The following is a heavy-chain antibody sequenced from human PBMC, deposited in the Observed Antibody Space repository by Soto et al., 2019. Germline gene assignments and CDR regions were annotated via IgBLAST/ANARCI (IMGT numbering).Heavy chain of an antibody. J-gene: IGHJ1*01. CDR2: IYPGDSET. V-gene: IGHV5-51*03. Sequence: EVRLVQSGAEVKRPGESLRISCKGSGYSFTTFWIGWVRHMPGKGLEWMGIIYPGDSETRYSPSFQGQVTMSADKSISTAYLQWSSLKASDTAMYYCPRTATPNCAGECFNAEYFQHWGQGTLVTASS. D-gene: IGHD2-21*01. CDR3: PRTATPNCAGECFNAEYFQH. CDR1: GYSFTTFW.